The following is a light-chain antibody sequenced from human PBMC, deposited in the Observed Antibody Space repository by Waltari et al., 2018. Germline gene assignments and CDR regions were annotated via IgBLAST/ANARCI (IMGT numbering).Light chain of an antibody. J-gene: IGKJ1*01. CDR1: QGIHSD. V-gene: IGKV3-15*01. CDR3: QQYNVWPPWT. Sequence: EVVMTQSPATLSVSPGERATLPCRASQGIHSDLAWYQKKPGQPPRLLIYSASTRATGVPARFTGSGSGTEFTLTVSSLQPEDSAVYYCQQYNVWPPWTFGQGTKVEIK. CDR2: SAS.